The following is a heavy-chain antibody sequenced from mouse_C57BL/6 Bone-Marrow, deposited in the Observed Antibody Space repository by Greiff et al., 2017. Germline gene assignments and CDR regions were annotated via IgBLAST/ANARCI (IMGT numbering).Heavy chain of an antibody. D-gene: IGHD1-3*01. CDR3: TRVNSGY. V-gene: IGHV1-15*01. Sequence: VKLQQSGAELVRPGASVTLSCKASGYTFTDYEMHWVKQTPVHGLEWIGAIDPETGGTAYNQKFKGKAILTADKSSSTVYMELRSLTSEDSAVYYCTRVNSGYWGQGTTLTVSS. J-gene: IGHJ2*01. CDR1: GYTFTDYE. CDR2: IDPETGGT.